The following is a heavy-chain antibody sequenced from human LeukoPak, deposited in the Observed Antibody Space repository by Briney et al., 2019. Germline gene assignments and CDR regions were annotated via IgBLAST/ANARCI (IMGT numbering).Heavy chain of an antibody. D-gene: IGHD3-16*01. V-gene: IGHV3-7*01. Sequence: GGSLRLSCAASGFTFRDYWMSWVRRAPGKGLEWVANINQDGSEKYYVASVRGRFTISRDNAKNSVYLQMNSLRADDTAVYYCASASTGRGGMDVWGQGTTVTVSS. CDR2: INQDGSEK. CDR1: GFTFRDYW. CDR3: ASASTGRGGMDV. J-gene: IGHJ6*02.